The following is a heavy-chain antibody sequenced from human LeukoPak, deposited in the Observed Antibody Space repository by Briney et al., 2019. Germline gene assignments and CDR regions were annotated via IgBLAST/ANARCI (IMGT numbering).Heavy chain of an antibody. J-gene: IGHJ4*02. V-gene: IGHV3-48*03. CDR2: ISSSGSTI. CDR3: AKVFWFGNGNHVFAH. Sequence: PGGSLRLSCAASGFTFSSYEMNWVRQAPGKGLEWVSYISSSGSTIYYADSVKGRFTISRDNAKNTLHLQMNSLRAEDTAVYYCAKVFWFGNGNHVFAHWGQGTLVTVSS. CDR1: GFTFSSYE. D-gene: IGHD1-14*01.